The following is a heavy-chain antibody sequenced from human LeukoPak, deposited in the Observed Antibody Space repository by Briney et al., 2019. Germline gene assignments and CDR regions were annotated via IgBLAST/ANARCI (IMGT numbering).Heavy chain of an antibody. CDR1: GFTFSSYW. CDR3: ARDWGATRLFDY. D-gene: IGHD1-26*01. CDR2: IKQDGSEK. V-gene: IGHV3-7*01. J-gene: IGHJ4*02. Sequence: GGSLRLSCAVSGFTFSSYWMSWVRQAPGKGLEWVANIKQDGSEKYYVDSVKGRFTISRDNAKNSLYLQMNSLRAEDTAVYYCARDWGATRLFDYWGQGTLVTVSS.